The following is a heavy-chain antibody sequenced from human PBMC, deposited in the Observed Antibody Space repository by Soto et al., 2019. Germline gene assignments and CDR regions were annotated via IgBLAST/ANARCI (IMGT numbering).Heavy chain of an antibody. CDR3: ARQFWDYDYYGMDV. D-gene: IGHD7-27*01. CDR2: ISSSGYYI. CDR1: GFSFSKYA. Sequence: EVQLVESGGGLVKPGGSLTLSCVASGFSFSKYAMTWVRQAPGKGLEWVSSISSSGYYIHYADSVKGRFTVARDTASNSVFLQMNSLRGEDTAVYFCARQFWDYDYYGMDVWGQGTTVTVSS. J-gene: IGHJ6*02. V-gene: IGHV3-21*01.